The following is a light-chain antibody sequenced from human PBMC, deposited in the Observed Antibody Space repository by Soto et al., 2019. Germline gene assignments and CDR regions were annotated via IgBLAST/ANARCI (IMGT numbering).Light chain of an antibody. J-gene: IGKJ4*02. V-gene: IGKV3-15*01. CDR3: QEYNSYCKA. Sequence: EIVMTQSPATLSVSPGERATLSCRASQSVSSNLAWYQQKPGQAPRLLIYGASTRATGIPARFSGSGSGTEFTLTISSLQPDDFGKCLCQEYNSYCKACGEGTKVDIK. CDR1: QSVSSN. CDR2: GAS.